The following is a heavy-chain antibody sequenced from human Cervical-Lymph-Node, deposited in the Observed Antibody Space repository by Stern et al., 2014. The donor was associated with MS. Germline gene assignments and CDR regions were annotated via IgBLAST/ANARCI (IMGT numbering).Heavy chain of an antibody. CDR2: IYPGDSDT. CDR3: ARSAEFDY. Sequence: EVQLEESGAVVKEPGESLTISCKGSGFSFTGSWIGGVRQMPGKGLEWMGIIYPGDSDTRYSPSFQGRVPISADKSTPTAYLQWSSLEASDTATYYCARSAEFDYWGQGTLVTVSS. V-gene: IGHV5-51*01. D-gene: IGHD1-14*01. CDR1: GFSFTGSW. J-gene: IGHJ4*02.